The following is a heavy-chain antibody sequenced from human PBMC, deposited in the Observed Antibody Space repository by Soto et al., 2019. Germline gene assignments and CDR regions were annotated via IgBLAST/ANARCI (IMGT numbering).Heavy chain of an antibody. D-gene: IGHD2-21*02. CDR3: ASPTYCGGDCYRRSNWYFDL. CDR2: IYNNGNT. V-gene: IGHV3-66*01. CDR1: GLTVSSNY. Sequence: EVQLVESGGGLVQPGGSLRLSCAASGLTVSSNYMSWVRQAPGKGLEWVSMIYNNGNTDYADSVKGRFIISRDNSNNTLYLQMNSLRVEDTAVYYCASPTYCGGDCYRRSNWYFDLWGRGTLVTVSS. J-gene: IGHJ2*01.